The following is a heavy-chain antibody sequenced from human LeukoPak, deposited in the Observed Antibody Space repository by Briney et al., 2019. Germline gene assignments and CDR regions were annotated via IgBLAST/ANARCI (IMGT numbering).Heavy chain of an antibody. D-gene: IGHD3-22*01. V-gene: IGHV4-39*01. Sequence: GSLRLSCAASGFTVTSNYMTWVRQPPGKGLEWIGSIYYRGNTYYNPSLKSRVTISADTSKNQFSLKVTSVTAADTAVYYCARASSGYYWDFDCWGQGILVTVSS. CDR3: ARASSGYYWDFDC. CDR1: GFTVTSNY. CDR2: IYYRGNT. J-gene: IGHJ4*02.